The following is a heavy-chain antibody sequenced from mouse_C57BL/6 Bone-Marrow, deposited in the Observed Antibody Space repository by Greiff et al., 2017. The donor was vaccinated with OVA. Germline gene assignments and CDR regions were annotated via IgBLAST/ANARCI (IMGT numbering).Heavy chain of an antibody. J-gene: IGHJ2*01. CDR1: GYAFSSSW. CDR3: ARHEDGYCASYFDY. CDR2: IYPGDGDT. V-gene: IGHV1-82*01. Sequence: QVQLQQSGPELVKPGASVKISCKASGYAFSSSWMNWVKQRPGKGLEWIGRIYPGDGDTNYNGKFKGKATLTADKSSSTAYMQLSSLTSEDSAVYFCARHEDGYCASYFDYWGQGTTLTVSS. D-gene: IGHD2-3*01.